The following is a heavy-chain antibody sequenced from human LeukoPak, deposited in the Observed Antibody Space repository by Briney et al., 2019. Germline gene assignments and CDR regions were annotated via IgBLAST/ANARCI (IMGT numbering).Heavy chain of an antibody. J-gene: IGHJ5*02. CDR3: AQSGNWFDP. V-gene: IGHV2-5*02. CDR1: GFSLSTSGVG. Sequence: SGPTPVKPTQTLTLTCTFSGFSLSTSGVGVGWIRQPPGKALEWLALIYWDDDKRYSPALKSRLTITKDTSKNQVVLTMTNMDPVDNATYYCAQSGNWFDPWGQGTLVNVSS. CDR2: IYWDDDK.